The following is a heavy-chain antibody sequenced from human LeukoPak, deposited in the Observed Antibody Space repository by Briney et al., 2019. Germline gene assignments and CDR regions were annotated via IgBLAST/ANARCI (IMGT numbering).Heavy chain of an antibody. J-gene: IGHJ4*02. CDR3: ARDYKYAFDN. CDR1: GFTFSSYS. CDR2: ISSGSSTI. D-gene: IGHD5-24*01. V-gene: IGHV3-48*01. Sequence: GGSLRLSCAASGFTFSSYSMNWVRQAPGQGLDWISYISSGSSTIYYADSVKGRFTISGDKAKNSLYLQMNSLRVEDTAVYYCARDYKYAFDNWGQGTLVTVSS.